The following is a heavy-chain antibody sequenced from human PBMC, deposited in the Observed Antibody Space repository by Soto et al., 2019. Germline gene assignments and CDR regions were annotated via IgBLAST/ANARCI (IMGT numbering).Heavy chain of an antibody. CDR2: ISCCGGST. CDR1: GFNFKKFA. J-gene: IGHJ4*01. D-gene: IGHD6-19*01. CDR3: AKADGEQWLLPHLDR. V-gene: IGHV3-23*01. Sequence: EVQLLESGGGVVQPGGSLRLSCVASGFNFKKFAMRWVRQAPGEGLEWVSGISCCGGSTSYADSVKGRFSIARDDSTNTLYLQMNNLRVEDTAQYYCAKADGEQWLLPHLDRWVHGTLVTVS.